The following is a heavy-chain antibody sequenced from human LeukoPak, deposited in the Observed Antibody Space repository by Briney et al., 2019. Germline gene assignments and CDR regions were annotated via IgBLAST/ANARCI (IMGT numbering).Heavy chain of an antibody. CDR1: GGSVSSNTAA. CDR2: TYYRSKWYN. D-gene: IGHD2-15*01. Sequence: SQTLSLTYAISGGSVSSNTAAWNWIRQSPSRGLEWLGRTYYRSKWYNDYTVTVKSRITINPDTSKNQFSLQLDSVTPEDTAVYYCARGPQVVGYYYIDVWGTGTTVTVSS. V-gene: IGHV6-1*01. CDR3: ARGPQVVGYYYIDV. J-gene: IGHJ6*03.